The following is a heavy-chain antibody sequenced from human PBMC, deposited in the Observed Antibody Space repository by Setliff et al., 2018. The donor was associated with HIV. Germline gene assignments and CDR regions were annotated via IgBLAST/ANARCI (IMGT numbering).Heavy chain of an antibody. J-gene: IGHJ3*02. D-gene: IGHD1-1*01. V-gene: IGHV4-34*01. CDR3: ARPRLWRDAFDI. Sequence: SETLSLTCGVYGGSFSGYYWTWIRQPPGKGLEWIGEINHRGTTNSNPSLKRRVTISVDTSKSQFSLRLSSVTAADTAVYYCARPRLWRDAFDIWGQG. CDR2: INHRGTT. CDR1: GGSFSGYY.